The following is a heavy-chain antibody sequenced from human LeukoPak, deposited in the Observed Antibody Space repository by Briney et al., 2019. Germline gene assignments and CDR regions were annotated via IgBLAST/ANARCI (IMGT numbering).Heavy chain of an antibody. CDR3: ARGITWIQLWPYFDY. CDR1: GGSISSSSYY. D-gene: IGHD5-18*01. J-gene: IGHJ4*02. V-gene: IGHV4-39*07. CDR2: IYYSGAT. Sequence: PSETLSLTCTVSGGSISSSSYYWGWIRQPPGKGLEWIGSIYYSGATYYNPSLKSRVTISVDTSKNQCSLKLSSVTAADTAVYYCARGITWIQLWPYFDYWGQGTLVTVSS.